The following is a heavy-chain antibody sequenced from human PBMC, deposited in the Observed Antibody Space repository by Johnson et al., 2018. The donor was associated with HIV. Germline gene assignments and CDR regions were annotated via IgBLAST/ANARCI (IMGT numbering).Heavy chain of an antibody. Sequence: QVQLVESGGGVVQPGRSLRLSCAASGFTFSSYAMHWVRQAPGKGLEWVAVISYDGSNKYYADSVTGRFTISRDHYKNTLYLQMNSLRAEDTAVYFCARGGYCVDGSCRHGNAFDIWGQGTMVTVSS. CDR3: ARGGYCVDGSCRHGNAFDI. CDR1: GFTFSSYA. V-gene: IGHV3-30-3*01. CDR2: ISYDGSNK. D-gene: IGHD2-15*01. J-gene: IGHJ3*02.